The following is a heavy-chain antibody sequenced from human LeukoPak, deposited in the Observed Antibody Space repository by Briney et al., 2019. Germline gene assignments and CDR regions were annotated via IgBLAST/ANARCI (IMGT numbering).Heavy chain of an antibody. CDR3: ARVDHYYFYMDV. CDR1: GASISTATYY. CDR2: IYYSGST. Sequence: PSDTLSLTCTVSGASISTATYYWGWIRQSPGKGLERIAKIYYSGSTYYNPSLMSRVTISIDMSKNQFSLNLSSVTAADTALYYCARVDHYYFYMDVWGKGTTVTVSS. V-gene: IGHV4-39*01. J-gene: IGHJ6*03.